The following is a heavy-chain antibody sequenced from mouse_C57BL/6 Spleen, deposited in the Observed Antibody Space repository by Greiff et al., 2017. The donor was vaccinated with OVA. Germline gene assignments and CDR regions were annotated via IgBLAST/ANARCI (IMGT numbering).Heavy chain of an antibody. Sequence: VQLQQPGAELVRPGSSVKLSCKASGYTFTSYWMHWVKQRPIQGLEWIGNIDPSDSETHYNQKFKDKATLTVDKSSSTAYMQLSSLTSEDSAVYYGARGRDYYAMDYWGQGTSVTVSS. J-gene: IGHJ4*01. CDR2: IDPSDSET. CDR1: GYTFTSYW. CDR3: ARGRDYYAMDY. V-gene: IGHV1-52*01.